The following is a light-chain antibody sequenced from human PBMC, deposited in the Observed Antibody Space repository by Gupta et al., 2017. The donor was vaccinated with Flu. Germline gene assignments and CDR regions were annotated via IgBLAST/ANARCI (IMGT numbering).Light chain of an antibody. CDR2: STN. V-gene: IGLV8-61*01. CDR1: SGSVSTDHY. Sequence: TVTLTCGLSSGSVSTDHYPSWYQQTPGQAPRTLIYSTNSRSSGVPDRFSGSILGNKAALTITGAQADDESDYYCVLYMGSGISMFGGGTKLTVL. J-gene: IGLJ3*02. CDR3: VLYMGSGISM.